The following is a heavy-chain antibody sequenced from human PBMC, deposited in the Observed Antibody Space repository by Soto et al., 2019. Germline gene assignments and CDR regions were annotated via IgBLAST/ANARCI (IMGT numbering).Heavy chain of an antibody. V-gene: IGHV1-46*01. CDR1: GYSFTSQY. CDR3: GRELGLGPGGGGTEPLDI. Sequence: QVQLVQSGAEVEKPGASVKISCKASGYSFTSQYVHWVRQAPGQGLEWMGIINPNGGSTTYAQKFQGGGPLTRDQATGLVYMGPGRPQTEGPACYYCGRELGLGPGGGGTEPLDIWGQGTMVTVAS. D-gene: IGHD3-16*01. J-gene: IGHJ3*02. CDR2: INPNGGST.